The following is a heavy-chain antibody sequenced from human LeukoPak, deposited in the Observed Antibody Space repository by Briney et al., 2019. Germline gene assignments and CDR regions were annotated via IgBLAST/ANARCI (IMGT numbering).Heavy chain of an antibody. Sequence: GESLKISCKGSGYSFTSYWIGWVRQMPGKGLEWMGIIYPGDSDTRYSPSFQGQVTIPADKSISTAYLQWSSLKASDTAMYYCARTNYYDSSGYYFLDYWGQGTLVTVSS. V-gene: IGHV5-51*01. J-gene: IGHJ4*02. CDR3: ARTNYYDSSGYYFLDY. CDR2: IYPGDSDT. CDR1: GYSFTSYW. D-gene: IGHD3-22*01.